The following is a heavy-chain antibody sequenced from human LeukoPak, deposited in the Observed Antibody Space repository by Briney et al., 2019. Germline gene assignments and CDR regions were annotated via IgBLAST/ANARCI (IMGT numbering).Heavy chain of an antibody. J-gene: IGHJ4*02. V-gene: IGHV4-59*02. D-gene: IGHD6-19*01. CDR1: GGSVSNYY. CDR2: ISHSGSV. CDR3: ATGRYSSGWYYFDY. Sequence: SETLSLTCTVSGGSVSNYYWSWIRQSPGKGLEWIGYISHSGSVNYNPSLKSRVTMSVDTSKNQFSLKLSSVTAADTAVYYCATGRYSSGWYYFDYWGQGTLVTVTS.